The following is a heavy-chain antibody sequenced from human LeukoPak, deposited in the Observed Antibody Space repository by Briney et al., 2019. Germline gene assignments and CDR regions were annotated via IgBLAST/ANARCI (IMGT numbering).Heavy chain of an antibody. Sequence: ASVKVSCKASGYTFTGYYMHWVRQAPGQGLEWMGRINPNSGGTNYAQKLQGRVTMTRDTSISTAYMELSRLRSDDTAVYYCARDRYCSSTSCSNWFDPWGQGTLVTVSS. CDR1: GYTFTGYY. D-gene: IGHD2-2*01. CDR2: INPNSGGT. J-gene: IGHJ5*02. CDR3: ARDRYCSSTSCSNWFDP. V-gene: IGHV1-2*06.